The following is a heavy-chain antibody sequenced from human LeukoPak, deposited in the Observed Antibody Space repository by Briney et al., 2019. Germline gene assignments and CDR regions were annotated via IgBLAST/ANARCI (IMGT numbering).Heavy chain of an antibody. J-gene: IGHJ6*02. V-gene: IGHV1-69*13. CDR2: IIPIFGTA. Sequence: SVKVSCKASGGTFSSYAISWVRQAPGQGLEWMGGIIPIFGTANYAQKFQGRVTITADESTSTAYMELSSLRSEDTAVYYCASSLLVQEYYYYGMDVWGQGTTVTVSS. CDR1: GGTFSSYA. CDR3: ASSLLVQEYYYYGMDV. D-gene: IGHD6-13*01.